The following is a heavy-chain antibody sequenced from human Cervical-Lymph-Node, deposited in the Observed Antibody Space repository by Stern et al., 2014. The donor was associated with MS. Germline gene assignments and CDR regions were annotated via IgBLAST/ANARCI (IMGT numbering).Heavy chain of an antibody. J-gene: IGHJ4*02. D-gene: IGHD2-15*01. CDR2: INPNTGVT. V-gene: IGHV1-2*04. CDR3: ARGYPFFDN. CDR1: GYTFTGFF. Sequence: VQLVESGAEVKKPGASVKVSCTASGYTFTGFFMHWVRQAPGQGLEWVGWINPNTGVTKSAQKLQCWVTLTRDTSINTVYMELNRLKSDDTAVFYCARGYPFFDNWGQGTLVTVSS.